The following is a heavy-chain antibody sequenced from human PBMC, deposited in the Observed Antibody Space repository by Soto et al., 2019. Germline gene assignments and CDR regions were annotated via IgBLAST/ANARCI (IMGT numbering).Heavy chain of an antibody. D-gene: IGHD1-26*01. Sequence: EVQLVESGGGLVPPGRSLRLSCAASGFTFDDYAMHWVRQAPGKCLEWGSGISWNSGSIGYADSVKGRFTISRDNAKNSLYLQMNSLRAEDTALYYCAKGPQCELLPRYGMDVWCQGTTVTVSS. V-gene: IGHV3-9*01. CDR3: AKGPQCELLPRYGMDV. CDR1: GFTFDDYA. CDR2: ISWNSGSI. J-gene: IGHJ6*02.